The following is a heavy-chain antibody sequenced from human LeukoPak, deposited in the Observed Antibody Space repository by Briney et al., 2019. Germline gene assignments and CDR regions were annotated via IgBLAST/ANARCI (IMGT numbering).Heavy chain of an antibody. Sequence: TSVKVSCKASGFTFTSSAMPWVRQARGQRLEWIGWIVVGSGNTNYAQKFQERVTITRDMSTSTAYMELSSLRSEDTAVYYCAADNDLLDAFDIWGQGTMVTVSS. CDR3: AADNDLLDAFDI. CDR1: GFTFTSSA. J-gene: IGHJ3*02. D-gene: IGHD1-1*01. CDR2: IVVGSGNT. V-gene: IGHV1-58*02.